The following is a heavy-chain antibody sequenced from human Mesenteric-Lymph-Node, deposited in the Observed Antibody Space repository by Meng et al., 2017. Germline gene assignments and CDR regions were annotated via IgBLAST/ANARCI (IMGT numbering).Heavy chain of an antibody. CDR1: GYTFTSYY. Sequence: ASVKVSCKASGYTFTSYYMHWVRQAPGQGLEWMGIINPSGGSTSYAQKFQGRVTMTRDTSTSTAYMELRSLRSDDTAVYYCARDPLKTYYDIPYGMDVWGQGTTVTVSS. CDR3: ARDPLKTYYDIPYGMDV. CDR2: INPSGGST. D-gene: IGHD3-9*01. J-gene: IGHJ6*02. V-gene: IGHV1-46*01.